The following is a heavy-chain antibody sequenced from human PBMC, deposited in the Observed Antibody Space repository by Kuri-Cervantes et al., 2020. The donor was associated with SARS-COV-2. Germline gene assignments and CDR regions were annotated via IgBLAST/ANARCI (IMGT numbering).Heavy chain of an antibody. J-gene: IGHJ6*02. Sequence: ASVTVSCKASGYTFTSYGIRWVRQAPGQGLEWMGWSSAYNGKANSAQKLQGRVTITSDTSASTAYMGLSSLRSEDKAGYYFAGPPLWGGTSGMDVWSQGTTVTVSS. V-gene: IGHV1-18*04. D-gene: IGHD1-7*01. CDR1: GYTFTSYG. CDR3: AGPPLWGGTSGMDV. CDR2: SSAYNGKA.